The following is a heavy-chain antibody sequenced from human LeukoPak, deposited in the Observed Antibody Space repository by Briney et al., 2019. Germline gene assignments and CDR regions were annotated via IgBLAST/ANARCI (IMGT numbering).Heavy chain of an antibody. D-gene: IGHD1-26*01. CDR1: GGSITSHF. J-gene: IGHJ4*02. CDR2: IYHSGIT. V-gene: IGHV4-59*11. CDR3: ARDGYSGSSLFDS. Sequence: PSETLSLTCTASGGSITSHFWSWIRQPPGKGLEWIGYIYHSGITNYNPSLKSRVTISVDTSKNQFSLELSSVTAADTAVYYCARDGYSGSSLFDSWGQGTLVTVSS.